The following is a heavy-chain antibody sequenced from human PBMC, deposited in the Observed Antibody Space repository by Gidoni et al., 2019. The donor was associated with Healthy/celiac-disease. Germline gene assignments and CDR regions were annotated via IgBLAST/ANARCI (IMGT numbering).Heavy chain of an antibody. CDR1: GGSISSSSYY. Sequence: QLQLQESGPGLVKPSETLSLTCTVPGGSISSSSYYWGWIRQPPGKGLEWIGGIYYSGITYYNPYLKSRVTISVDTSKNQFSLKLSSVTAADTAVYYCARHVRDAGDTWFDPWGQGTLVTVSS. V-gene: IGHV4-39*01. CDR3: ARHVRDAGDTWFDP. J-gene: IGHJ5*02. D-gene: IGHD2-8*01. CDR2: IYYSGIT.